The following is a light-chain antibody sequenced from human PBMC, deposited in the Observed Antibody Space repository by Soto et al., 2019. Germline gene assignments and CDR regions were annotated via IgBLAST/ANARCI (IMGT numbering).Light chain of an antibody. J-gene: IGLJ1*01. V-gene: IGLV2-8*01. Sequence: QSALTQPTSASGSPGQSVTISCTGTSSDVGGYNYVSWYQQHPGKAPKLMIYEVSKRPSGVPDRFSGSKSGNTASLTVSGLQAEDDADYYCSSYAGSNNLKVFGTGTKVTVL. CDR2: EVS. CDR3: SSYAGSNNLKV. CDR1: SSDVGGYNY.